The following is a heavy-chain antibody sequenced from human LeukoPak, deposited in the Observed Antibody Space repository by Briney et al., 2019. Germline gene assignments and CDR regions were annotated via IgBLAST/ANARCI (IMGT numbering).Heavy chain of an antibody. Sequence: GGSLRLSCAASGFTVSSNYMSCVRQAPGKGLECVSVIYSGGSTYYADSVKGRFTISRHNSKNTLYLQMNSLRAEDTAVYYCARGRSRTFDYWGQGTLVTVSS. V-gene: IGHV3-53*04. CDR2: IYSGGST. CDR3: ARGRSRTFDY. CDR1: GFTVSSNY. J-gene: IGHJ4*02.